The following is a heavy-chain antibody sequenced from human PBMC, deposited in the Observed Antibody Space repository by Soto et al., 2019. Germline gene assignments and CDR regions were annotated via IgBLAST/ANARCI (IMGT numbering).Heavy chain of an antibody. CDR3: ARDFPPSDYGDSRLGFDP. CDR2: IYYSGST. J-gene: IGHJ5*02. Sequence: SETLSLTCTVSGGSISSYYWSWIRQPPGKGLEWIGYIYYSGSTNYNPSLKSRVTISVDTSKNQFSLKLSSVTAADTAVYYCARDFPPSDYGDSRLGFDPWGQGTLVTVSS. D-gene: IGHD4-17*01. CDR1: GGSISSYY. V-gene: IGHV4-59*01.